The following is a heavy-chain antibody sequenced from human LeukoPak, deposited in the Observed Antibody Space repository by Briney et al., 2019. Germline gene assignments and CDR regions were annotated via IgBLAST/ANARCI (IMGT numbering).Heavy chain of an antibody. CDR3: AKDRFVVVPAAMPSFDY. Sequence: GGSLRLSCAASGFTFSSYGMHWVRQAPGTGLQWVAFIRYDGSNKYYADSVKGRFTISRDNSKNTLYLQMNSLRAEDTAVYYCAKDRFVVVPAAMPSFDYWGQGTLVTVSS. D-gene: IGHD2-2*01. J-gene: IGHJ4*02. CDR2: IRYDGSNK. CDR1: GFTFSSYG. V-gene: IGHV3-30*02.